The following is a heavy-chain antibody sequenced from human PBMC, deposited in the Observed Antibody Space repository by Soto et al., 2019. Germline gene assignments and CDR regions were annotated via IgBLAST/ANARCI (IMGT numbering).Heavy chain of an antibody. CDR1: GFTFSGHW. CDR3: AKDPPMIVASSDY. J-gene: IGHJ4*02. D-gene: IGHD3-22*01. Sequence: PGGSLRLSCAASGFTFSGHWMTWVRQVPGRGLEWVANINEDGSVKGYLDSVKGRFTISRDNARNSLNLQMNSLRAEDSAVYYCAKDPPMIVASSDYWGQGTLVTVS. V-gene: IGHV3-7*01. CDR2: INEDGSVK.